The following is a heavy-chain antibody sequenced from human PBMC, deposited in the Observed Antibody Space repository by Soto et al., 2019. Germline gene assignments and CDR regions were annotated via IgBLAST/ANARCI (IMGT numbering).Heavy chain of an antibody. J-gene: IGHJ4*02. Sequence: ESGGGLVQPGGSLRLSCAASGFTFSSYWMSWVRQAPGKGLEWVANIKQDGSEKYYVDSVKGRFTISRDNAKNSLYLQMNSLRAEDTAVYYCARARGGYDFWSGYYYYFDYWGQGTLVTVSS. CDR1: GFTFSSYW. CDR2: IKQDGSEK. CDR3: ARARGGYDFWSGYYYYFDY. D-gene: IGHD3-3*01. V-gene: IGHV3-7*03.